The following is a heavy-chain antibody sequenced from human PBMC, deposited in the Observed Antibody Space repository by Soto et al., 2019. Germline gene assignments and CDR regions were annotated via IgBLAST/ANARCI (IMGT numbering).Heavy chain of an antibody. Sequence: QVQLVQSGAEVKKPGSSVKVACKASGGTFSSYVISWVRQAPGQGLECMGGIIPIPGRANYAPNFQGRVSMTADESTTTVYMELSSLRSEDTAVYYCARGWNDFPHWGQGTLVTVSS. CDR2: IIPIPGRA. CDR1: GGTFSSYV. J-gene: IGHJ4*02. CDR3: ARGWNDFPH. V-gene: IGHV1-69*01. D-gene: IGHD1-1*01.